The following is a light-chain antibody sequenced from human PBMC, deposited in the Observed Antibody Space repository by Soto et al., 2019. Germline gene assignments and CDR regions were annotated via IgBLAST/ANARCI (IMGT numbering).Light chain of an antibody. Sequence: EIVLTQSPGTLSLSSGERATLSCRASQSVTSNSLAWYQQRPGQAPRLLIYGTSTRATGIPDRFSGSGSGTDFTLIISRLEPEDFAIYYCQQYHNWPAFGQGTKVEIK. V-gene: IGKV3-20*01. CDR2: GTS. CDR3: QQYHNWPA. J-gene: IGKJ1*01. CDR1: QSVTSNS.